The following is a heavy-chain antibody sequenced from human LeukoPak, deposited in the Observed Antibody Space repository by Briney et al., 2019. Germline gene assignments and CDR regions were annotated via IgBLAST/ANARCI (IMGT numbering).Heavy chain of an antibody. J-gene: IGHJ4*02. CDR1: GFTFSSHD. V-gene: IGHV3-13*01. Sequence: PGGSLRLSCAASGFTFSSHDMHWVRHATGKGLEWVSTIGTAGDTYYPGSVKGRFTISRENAKNSLYLQMNTLKAGDTAVYYCARGGPGYYLDYWGQGTLVTVSS. CDR3: ARGGPGYYLDY. CDR2: IGTAGDT.